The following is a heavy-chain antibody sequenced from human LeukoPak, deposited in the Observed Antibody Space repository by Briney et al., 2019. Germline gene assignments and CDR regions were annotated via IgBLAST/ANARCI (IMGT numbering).Heavy chain of an antibody. J-gene: IGHJ4*01. Sequence: GASVKVSCKGSGYSFTGYYIHWVRQAPGQGIEWMGWINPNRGGTNYAQRFLGRVTMTRDTSISAAYMELRRLRSDDTAVYYCARVHSSAWYYFDYWGQGTLVTVSS. CDR3: ARVHSSAWYYFDY. CDR1: GYSFTGYY. D-gene: IGHD6-19*01. CDR2: INPNRGGT. V-gene: IGHV1-2*02.